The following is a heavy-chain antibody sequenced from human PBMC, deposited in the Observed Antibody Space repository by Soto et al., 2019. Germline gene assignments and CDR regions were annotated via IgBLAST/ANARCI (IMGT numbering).Heavy chain of an antibody. V-gene: IGHV1-2*04. J-gene: IGHJ4*02. CDR3: ATLSNYYDSSGQIGSFDY. D-gene: IGHD3-22*01. Sequence: QVQLVQSGAEVKKPTASVKVSCKASGYTFTGYYMHWVRQAPGQGLEWMGWINPNSGGTNYAQKFQGWVTMTRDTSISTAYMELSRLRSDDTAVYYCATLSNYYDSSGQIGSFDYGGQGTLVTVSS. CDR2: INPNSGGT. CDR1: GYTFTGYY.